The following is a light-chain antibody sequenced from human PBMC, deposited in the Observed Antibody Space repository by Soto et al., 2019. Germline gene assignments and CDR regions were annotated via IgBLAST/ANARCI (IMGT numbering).Light chain of an antibody. V-gene: IGKV3-20*01. J-gene: IGKJ5*01. CDR2: AAF. Sequence: VVLTQSPATLSLSPGERATLSCRASLSVSVYLAWYQQKPGQAPRLLINAAFSRATGTPDRFSGSGSGTDFTLTISRLEPEDFAVYYCQQYGSSPVTFGQGTRLEIK. CDR1: LSVSVY. CDR3: QQYGSSPVT.